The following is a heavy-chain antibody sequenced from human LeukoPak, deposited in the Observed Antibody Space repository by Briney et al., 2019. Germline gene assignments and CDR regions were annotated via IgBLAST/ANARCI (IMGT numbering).Heavy chain of an antibody. CDR1: GFTLSDYY. D-gene: IGHD5-18*01. Sequence: PGGSLRLSRAASGFTLSDYYMTWIRQAPGKGLEWVSYISPAGTTYYADSVKGRFTISRDNAKTSLYLQMSNLRADDTAVYYCARGQKYRNGYTVTELGSGYFAYWGQGTLVTVSS. CDR3: ARGQKYRNGYTVTELGSGYFAY. V-gene: IGHV3-11*04. CDR2: ISPAGTT. J-gene: IGHJ4*02.